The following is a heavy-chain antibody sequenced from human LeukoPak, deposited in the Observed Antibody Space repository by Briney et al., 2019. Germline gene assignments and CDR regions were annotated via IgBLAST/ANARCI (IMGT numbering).Heavy chain of an antibody. CDR3: ARDPDYDFWSGSGHFDY. CDR2: ISAYNGNT. CDR1: GYTFTSYG. J-gene: IGHJ4*02. V-gene: IGHV1-18*01. Sequence: GASVKVSCKASGYTFTSYGISWVRQAPGQGLEWMGWISAYNGNTNYAQKLQGRVTMTTDTSTSTAYTELRSLRSDDTAVYYCARDPDYDFWSGSGHFDYWGQGTLVTVSS. D-gene: IGHD3-3*01.